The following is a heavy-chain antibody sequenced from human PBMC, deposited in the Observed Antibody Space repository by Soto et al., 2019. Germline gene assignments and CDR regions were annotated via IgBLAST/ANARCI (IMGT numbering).Heavy chain of an antibody. D-gene: IGHD3-10*01. CDR1: GFTFSSYA. V-gene: IGHV3-23*01. J-gene: IGHJ6*02. CDR3: AKGHYGSGDPVYYYYYYGMDV. Sequence: GGSLRLSCAASGFTFSSYAMSWVRQAPGKGLEWVSAISGSGGSTYYADSVKGRFTISRDNSKNTLYLQMNSLRAEDTAVYYCAKGHYGSGDPVYYYYYYGMDVWGQGTTVTVSS. CDR2: ISGSGGST.